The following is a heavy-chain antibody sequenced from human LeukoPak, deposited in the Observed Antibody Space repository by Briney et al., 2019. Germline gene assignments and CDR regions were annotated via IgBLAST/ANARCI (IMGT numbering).Heavy chain of an antibody. CDR1: GGSISSYY. Sequence: SETLSPTCTVSGGSISSYYWSWIRQPPGKGLEWIASVHHSGSTYYNPSLKSRLTISVDTSKNQFSLKMSSVTAADTAVYFCARQLYVSGSYYAPMDVWGKGTTVTISS. V-gene: IGHV4-59*08. J-gene: IGHJ6*03. D-gene: IGHD3-10*01. CDR3: ARQLYVSGSYYAPMDV. CDR2: VHHSGST.